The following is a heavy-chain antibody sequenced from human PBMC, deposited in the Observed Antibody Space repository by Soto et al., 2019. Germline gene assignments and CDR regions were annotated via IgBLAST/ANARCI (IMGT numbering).Heavy chain of an antibody. J-gene: IGHJ6*02. CDR2: IYYSWST. CDR3: AGRLIAARPPLWSADV. CDR1: GGSISSGGYY. V-gene: IGHV4-31*03. D-gene: IGHD6-6*01. Sequence: SETLSLTCTVSGGSISSGGYYWSWIRQHPGKGLEWIGYIYYSWSTYYNPSLKSRVTISVDTSKNQFSLKLSSVTAADTAVYYCAGRLIAARPPLWSADVWGQGTTVTVSS.